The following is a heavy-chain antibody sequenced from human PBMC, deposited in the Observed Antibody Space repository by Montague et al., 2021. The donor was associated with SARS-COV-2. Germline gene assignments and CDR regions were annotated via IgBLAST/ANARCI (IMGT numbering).Heavy chain of an antibody. D-gene: IGHD2-2*02. CDR1: GGSFSRYY. J-gene: IGHJ6*03. Sequence: SETLSLTRAVSGGSFSRYYWRWIRQPPGKGLEWIGEISHNGNTKYNPSLQSRVSISLDTSRNQFSLKVSSVTAADTAIYYCARLGDGIVPSPILGLGPYYSFYYMDVWGKGTTVTVSS. CDR3: ARLGDGIVPSPILGLGPYYSFYYMDV. CDR2: ISHNGNT. V-gene: IGHV4-34*01.